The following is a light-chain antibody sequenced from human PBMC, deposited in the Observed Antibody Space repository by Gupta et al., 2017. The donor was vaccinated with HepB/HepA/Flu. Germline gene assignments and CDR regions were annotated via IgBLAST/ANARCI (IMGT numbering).Light chain of an antibody. CDR2: GVN. CDR3: SSDAGSNTYV. CDR1: STDVGTFDY. V-gene: IGLV2-8*01. Sequence: QSALTQPPSASGSPGQSVTISCTGTSTDVGTFDYVSWYQQHPGKAPKLIIYGVNKRPAGVPDRFSGSKSDNTASLTVSGLQAEEEADYYCSSDAGSNTYVFGTGTKLTVL. J-gene: IGLJ1*01.